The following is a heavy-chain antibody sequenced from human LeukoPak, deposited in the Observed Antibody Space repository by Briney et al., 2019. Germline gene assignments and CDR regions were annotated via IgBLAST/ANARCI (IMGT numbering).Heavy chain of an antibody. CDR1: GFTFDDCA. CDR3: AKDTRSRGGYYYYYMDV. V-gene: IGHV3-9*01. D-gene: IGHD3-10*01. J-gene: IGHJ6*03. CDR2: ISWNSGSI. Sequence: GGSLRLSCAASGFTFDDCAMHWVRQAPGKGLEWVSGISWNSGSIGYADSVKGRFTISRDNAKNSLYLQMNSLRAEDTALYYCAKDTRSRGGYYYYYMDVWGKGTTVTVSS.